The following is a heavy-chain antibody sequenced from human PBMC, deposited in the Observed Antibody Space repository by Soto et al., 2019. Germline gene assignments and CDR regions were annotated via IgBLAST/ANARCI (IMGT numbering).Heavy chain of an antibody. CDR2: ITSSAGAT. D-gene: IGHD2-8*02. V-gene: IGHV3-23*01. Sequence: EVQLLESGGGLGQPGGSLRLSCAASGFTFSSYDMTWVRQAPGNGLEWVSTITSSAGATYYADSVKGRFTISRDNSRNALYLQMNNLRAEDTAVYYCAKYIGGGGYWYDYWGQGTLVTVSS. CDR3: AKYIGGGGYWYDY. CDR1: GFTFSSYD. J-gene: IGHJ4*02.